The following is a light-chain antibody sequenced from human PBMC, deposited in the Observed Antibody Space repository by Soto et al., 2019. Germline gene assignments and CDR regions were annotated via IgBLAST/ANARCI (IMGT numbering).Light chain of an antibody. CDR1: SSDVGAYKY. J-gene: IGLJ1*01. CDR3: SSFTVTTSPDV. Sequence: HSVLTQPASVSGSPGRSITISCTGTSSDVGAYKYVSWYQQHPGKVPKLIIYGVSNRPSGVSNRFSGSKSGNTAFLTISGLQPEDDVDYYCSSFTVTTSPDVCATGPNVTV. V-gene: IGLV2-14*03. CDR2: GVS.